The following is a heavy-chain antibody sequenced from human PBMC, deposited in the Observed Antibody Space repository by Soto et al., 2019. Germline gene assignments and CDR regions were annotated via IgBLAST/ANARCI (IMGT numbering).Heavy chain of an antibody. CDR3: ARSGPVYYYMDV. J-gene: IGHJ6*03. CDR1: GYTFTSYD. D-gene: IGHD3-10*01. CDR2: MNPNSGNT. Sequence: ASVKVSCKASGYTFTSYDINWVRQATGQGLEWMGWMNPNSGNTGYAQKFQGRVTMTRNTSISTAYMELSSLRSEDTAVYYCARSGPVYYYMDVWGKGTTVTVSS. V-gene: IGHV1-8*01.